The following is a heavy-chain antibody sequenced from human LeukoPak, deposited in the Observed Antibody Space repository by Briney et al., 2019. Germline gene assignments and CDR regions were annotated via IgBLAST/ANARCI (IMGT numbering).Heavy chain of an antibody. D-gene: IGHD6-6*01. CDR3: ARDRSSSPTGIDY. CDR1: GGSISSSRYY. J-gene: IGHJ4*02. CDR2: IYYSGST. V-gene: IGHV4-39*02. Sequence: PSETLSLTCTVSGGSISSSRYYWGWIRQPPGKGLEWIGSIYYSGSTYYNPSLKSRVTISVDTSRNQFSLKLSSVTAADTAVYYCARDRSSSPTGIDYWGQGTLVTVSS.